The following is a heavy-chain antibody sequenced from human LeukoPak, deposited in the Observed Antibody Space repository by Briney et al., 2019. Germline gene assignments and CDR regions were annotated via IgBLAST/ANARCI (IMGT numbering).Heavy chain of an antibody. Sequence: ASVKVSCKASGYTFTSYYMHWVRQAPGQGLEWMGIINPSGGSTSYAQKFRGRVTMTRDTSTSTVYMELSSLRSGDTAVYYCARVMSGYDSSGYSSKMFDYWGQGTLVTVSS. CDR1: GYTFTSYY. CDR3: ARVMSGYDSSGYSSKMFDY. V-gene: IGHV1-46*01. D-gene: IGHD3-22*01. J-gene: IGHJ4*02. CDR2: INPSGGST.